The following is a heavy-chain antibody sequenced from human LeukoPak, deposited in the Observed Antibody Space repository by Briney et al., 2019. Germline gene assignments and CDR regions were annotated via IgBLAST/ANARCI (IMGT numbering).Heavy chain of an antibody. Sequence: WGSLRLSCAASGFSFTNSWMSWVRQAPGKGLEWVGRIKSKTDGGTIDYAAPVKGRFTISRDDSKNTLFLQMNSMKIEDTAVYYCTTVTLRPVGLWGQGTLVTVSS. CDR3: TTVTLRPVGL. D-gene: IGHD3-10*01. CDR1: GFSFTNSW. J-gene: IGHJ4*02. CDR2: IKSKTDGGTI. V-gene: IGHV3-15*05.